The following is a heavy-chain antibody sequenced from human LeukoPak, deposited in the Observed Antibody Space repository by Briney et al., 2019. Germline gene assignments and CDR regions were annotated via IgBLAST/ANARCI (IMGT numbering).Heavy chain of an antibody. CDR2: IKQDGSLQ. CDR1: GFTFSSYA. V-gene: IGHV3-7*01. D-gene: IGHD3-10*01. J-gene: IGHJ4*02. Sequence: GGSLRLSCAASGFTFSSYAMSWVRQAPGKGLEWVANIKQDGSLQYYVDSAKGRFTISRDNAKNSLYLEMNSLRAEDTAVYYCARVFTLYGSGSYDYWGQGTLVTVSS. CDR3: ARVFTLYGSGSYDY.